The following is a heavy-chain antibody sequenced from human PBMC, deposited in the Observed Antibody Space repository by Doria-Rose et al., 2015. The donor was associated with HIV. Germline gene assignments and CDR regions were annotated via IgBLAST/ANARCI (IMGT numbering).Heavy chain of an antibody. CDR1: GVSLSSPGMG. CDR3: ARIKSSRWYHKYYFDF. D-gene: IGHD6-13*01. Sequence: GPVLVKPTETLTLTCTVSGVSLSSPGMGVSWIRQPPGKALEWLANNFSDDERSYKTSLKSRLTIPRGTSKSQVVLTMTDMDPVDTATYYCARIKSSRWYHKYYFDFWGQGTLVIVSA. CDR2: NFSDDER. J-gene: IGHJ4*02. V-gene: IGHV2-26*01.